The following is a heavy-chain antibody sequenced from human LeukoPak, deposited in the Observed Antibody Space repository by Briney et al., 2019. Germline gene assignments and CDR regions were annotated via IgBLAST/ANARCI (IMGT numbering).Heavy chain of an antibody. CDR3: ARGDGSGSYYVKVYYYGMDV. J-gene: IGHJ6*02. Sequence: ASVKVPCKASGYTFTSYYMHWVRQAPGQGLEWMGIINPSGGSTSYAQKFQGRVTMTRDTSTSTVYMELSSLRSEDTAVYYCARGDGSGSYYVKVYYYGMDVWGQGTTVTVSS. CDR2: INPSGGST. CDR1: GYTFTSYY. V-gene: IGHV1-46*01. D-gene: IGHD3-10*01.